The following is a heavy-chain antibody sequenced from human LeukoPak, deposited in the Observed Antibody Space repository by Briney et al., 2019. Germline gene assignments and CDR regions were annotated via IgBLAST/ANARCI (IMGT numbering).Heavy chain of an antibody. CDR1: GGSFSGYY. J-gene: IGHJ3*01. Sequence: SETLSLTCAVYGGSFSGYYWSWIRQPPGKGLEWIGYIYYSGSTNYNPSLKSRVTISLDTSKNQFSLKLSSVTAEDTAVYYCARDPHYDILTGYFPNAFDLWGQGTMVTVSS. D-gene: IGHD3-9*01. V-gene: IGHV4-59*12. CDR3: ARDPHYDILTGYFPNAFDL. CDR2: IYYSGST.